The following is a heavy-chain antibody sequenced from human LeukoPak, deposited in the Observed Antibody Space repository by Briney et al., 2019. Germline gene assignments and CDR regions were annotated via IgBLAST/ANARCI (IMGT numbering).Heavy chain of an antibody. Sequence: GGCLRLSCAASGFAFSNNWMHWVRQAPGKGLLWGSRINSDVSSTSYADSVKARFTISRDNAKNTLYLQMNSLRAEDTALYFCASSDWYAAFDIWGQGTMVTVSS. CDR3: ASSDWYAAFDI. D-gene: IGHD3-9*01. CDR2: INSDVSST. V-gene: IGHV3-74*01. J-gene: IGHJ3*02. CDR1: GFAFSNNW.